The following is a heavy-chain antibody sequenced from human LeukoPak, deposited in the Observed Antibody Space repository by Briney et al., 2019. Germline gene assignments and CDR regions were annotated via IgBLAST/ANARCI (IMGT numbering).Heavy chain of an antibody. CDR1: GFTLTKYA. CDR2: INPSSGNT. J-gene: IGHJ4*02. CDR3: AREGVAGTFDY. Sequence: AGSLRLSCAASGFTLTKYAMSWVRQAPGKGLEWVSSINPSSGNTYYADSVKGRFTISRDNAKNSLYLQMNSLRAEDTALYHCAREGVAGTFDYWGQGTLVTVSS. V-gene: IGHV3-20*01. D-gene: IGHD6-19*01.